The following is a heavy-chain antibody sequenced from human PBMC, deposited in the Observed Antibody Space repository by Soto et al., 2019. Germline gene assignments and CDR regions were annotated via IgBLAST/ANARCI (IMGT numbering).Heavy chain of an antibody. V-gene: IGHV3-48*01. CDR3: ASDWTANAFDV. J-gene: IGHJ3*01. D-gene: IGHD5-18*01. CDR2: ISSSSSTT. Sequence: EVQLVESGGDLVQPGGSLRLSCVASGFTFSSYKMNWVRQAPGKGLEWVSYISSSSSTTYYADSVKGGVTISRDNAKNSLYLQMNSLRAEDTAVYYCASDWTANAFDVWGQGTMVTVSS. CDR1: GFTFSSYK.